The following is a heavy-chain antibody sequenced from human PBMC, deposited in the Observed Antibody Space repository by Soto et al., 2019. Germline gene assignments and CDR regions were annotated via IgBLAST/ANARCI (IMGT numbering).Heavy chain of an antibody. V-gene: IGHV3-23*01. Sequence: PGGSLRLSCAASGFTFSSYAMSWVRQAPGKGLEWVSAISGSGGSTYYADSVKGRFTISRDNSKNTLYLQMNSLRAEDTAVYYCAKDLNPHPDIVVVVAPNNWFDPWGQGTLVTVSS. D-gene: IGHD2-15*01. J-gene: IGHJ5*02. CDR3: AKDLNPHPDIVVVVAPNNWFDP. CDR1: GFTFSSYA. CDR2: ISGSGGST.